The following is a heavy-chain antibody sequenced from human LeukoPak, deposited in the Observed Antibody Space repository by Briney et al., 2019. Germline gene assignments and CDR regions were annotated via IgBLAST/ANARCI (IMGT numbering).Heavy chain of an antibody. Sequence: ASVKVSCKTSGYSFTTYGISWVRQAPGQGLEWMGWISAYNGNTKFVQKLQGRVTMTTDTSASTAYMELRNLRSDDTAVYYCARDEYYYDSSGPYYFDFWGQGTLVTVSS. J-gene: IGHJ4*02. V-gene: IGHV1-18*01. CDR3: ARDEYYYDSSGPYYFDF. D-gene: IGHD3-22*01. CDR2: ISAYNGNT. CDR1: GYSFTTYG.